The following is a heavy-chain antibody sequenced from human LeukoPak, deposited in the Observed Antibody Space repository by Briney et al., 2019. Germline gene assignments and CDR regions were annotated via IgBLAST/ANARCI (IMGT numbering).Heavy chain of an antibody. J-gene: IGHJ4*02. V-gene: IGHV4-61*02. Sequence: SRTLSFTCTVSGGSISSGGFYWNWIRQPAGKALEWIGRIYTSGSTDYNPSLKSRVTISVDTSKNQFSLKLSSVTAADTAVYYCARINYDSWSGYSTGGFDYWGQGTLVTVSS. CDR1: GGSISSGGFY. CDR3: ARINYDSWSGYSTGGFDY. CDR2: IYTSGST. D-gene: IGHD3-3*01.